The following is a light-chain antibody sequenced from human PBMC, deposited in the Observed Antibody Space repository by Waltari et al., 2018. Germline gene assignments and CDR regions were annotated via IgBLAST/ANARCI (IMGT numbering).Light chain of an antibody. J-gene: IGLJ3*02. CDR3: QTGGHGTWV. V-gene: IGLV4-69*01. CDR1: SGHSSNI. CDR2: VNSDGSH. Sequence: QLVLTQSPSASASLGASVKLTCTLSSGHSSNIIAWHQQQPEKGPRYLMKVNSDGSHSKGAEIPDRSSGSSAGAERYLTIASLQSEDEADYYCQTGGHGTWVFGGGTKLTVL.